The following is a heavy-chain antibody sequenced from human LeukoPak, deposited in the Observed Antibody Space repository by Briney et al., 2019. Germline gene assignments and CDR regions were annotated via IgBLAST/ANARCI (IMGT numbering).Heavy chain of an antibody. Sequence: GASVKVSCKASGYTFTGYYMHWVRQAPGQGLEWMGWINPNSGGTNYAQKFQGRVTMTRDTSISTAYMELSRLRSDDTAVYYCARDLWFGERYYYYYMDVWGKGTTVTISS. J-gene: IGHJ6*03. V-gene: IGHV1-2*02. CDR2: INPNSGGT. CDR1: GYTFTGYY. CDR3: ARDLWFGERYYYYYMDV. D-gene: IGHD3-10*01.